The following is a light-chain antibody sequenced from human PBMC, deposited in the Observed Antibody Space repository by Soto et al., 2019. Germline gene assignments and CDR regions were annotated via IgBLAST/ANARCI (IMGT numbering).Light chain of an antibody. V-gene: IGKV3-15*01. Sequence: EIVMTQPPATLSVSPGETATLSCRASQSVRGNLAWYQQKPGQSPRLLIYGASSRATGIPARFSGSGSGTDFTLTISRLEPEDFAVYYCHQYGSSPATFGQGTKVDIK. CDR3: HQYGSSPAT. CDR2: GAS. J-gene: IGKJ1*01. CDR1: QSVRGN.